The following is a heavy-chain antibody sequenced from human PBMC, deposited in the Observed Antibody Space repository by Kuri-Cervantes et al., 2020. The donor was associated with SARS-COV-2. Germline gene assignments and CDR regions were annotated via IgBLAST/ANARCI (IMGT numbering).Heavy chain of an antibody. CDR3: ARTYCSSTSCSPGDY. CDR1: GYTFTSYA. Sequence: ASVKVSCKASGYTFTSYAMHWVRRAPGQRLEWMGWINAGNGNTKYSQKFQGRVTITRDTSASIAYMELSSLRSEDTAVYYCARTYCSSTSCSPGDYWGQGTLVTVSS. D-gene: IGHD2-2*01. J-gene: IGHJ4*02. V-gene: IGHV1-3*01. CDR2: INAGNGNT.